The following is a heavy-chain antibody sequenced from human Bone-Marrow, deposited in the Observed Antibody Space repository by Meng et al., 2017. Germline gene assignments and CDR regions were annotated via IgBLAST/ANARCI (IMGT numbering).Heavy chain of an antibody. D-gene: IGHD4-17*01. Sequence: ASVKVSCKASGYTFTNYYIHWVRQAPGQGLEWMGMINPSNGFTTYAQKFQGRVTMTGDTSTSTVYMELSSLRSEDTAVYYCARESTDYGDYISMEYWGQGTLVTVSS. CDR1: GYTFTNYY. CDR2: INPSNGFT. CDR3: ARESTDYGDYISMEY. J-gene: IGHJ4*02. V-gene: IGHV1-46*01.